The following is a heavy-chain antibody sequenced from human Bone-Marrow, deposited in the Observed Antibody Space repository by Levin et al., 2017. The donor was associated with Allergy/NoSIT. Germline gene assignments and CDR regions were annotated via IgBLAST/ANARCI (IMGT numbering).Heavy chain of an antibody. D-gene: IGHD4-17*01. V-gene: IGHV3-48*03. Sequence: GESLKISCEASGFTFSSYEMNWVRQAPGMGLEWISHISARGTNIYYADSVKGRFSIARDNSKNSVYLQMYSLRAEDTAVYYCARTKAVRFDAFDIWGQGTMVTVSS. CDR2: ISARGTNI. J-gene: IGHJ3*02. CDR1: GFTFSSYE. CDR3: ARTKAVRFDAFDI.